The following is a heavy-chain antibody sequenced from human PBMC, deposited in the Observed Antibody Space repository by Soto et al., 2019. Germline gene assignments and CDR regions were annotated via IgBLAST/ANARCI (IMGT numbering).Heavy chain of an antibody. CDR3: VRGYHSFDV. CDR1: GFTFSDHY. V-gene: IGHV3-72*01. D-gene: IGHD1-1*01. J-gene: IGHJ3*01. CDR2: SRNKAKSYTT. Sequence: EVQLVESGGSLVQPGGSLRLSCAASGFTFSDHYMDWVRQAPGKGLEWVARSRNKAKSYTTVYAASVKDRFTSARDESKNSLYLELSSLKAEDTAVYFCVRGYHSFDVWGRGTMVTVSS.